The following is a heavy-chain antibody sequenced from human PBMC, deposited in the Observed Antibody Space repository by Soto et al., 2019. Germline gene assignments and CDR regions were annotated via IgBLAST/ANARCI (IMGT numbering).Heavy chain of an antibody. CDR3: ARVRSIAAAGTRLYYYYMDG. J-gene: IGHJ6*03. V-gene: IGHV1-3*01. Sequence: ASVKVSCKASGYTFTSYAMHWVRQAPGQRLEWMGWINAGNGNTKYSQKFQGRVTITRDTSASTAYMELSSLRSEDTAVYYCARVRSIAAAGTRLYYYYMDGWGKGNTVTFSS. CDR2: INAGNGNT. CDR1: GYTFTSYA. D-gene: IGHD6-13*01.